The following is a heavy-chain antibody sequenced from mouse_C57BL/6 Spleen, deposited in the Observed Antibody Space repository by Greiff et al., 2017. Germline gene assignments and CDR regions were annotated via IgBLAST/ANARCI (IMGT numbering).Heavy chain of an antibody. J-gene: IGHJ3*01. D-gene: IGHD1-1*01. Sequence: VQLQQPGAELVKPGASVKMSCKASGYTFTSYWITWVKQRPGQGLEWIGDIYPGSGSTNYNEKFKSKATLTVDTSSSTAYMQLSSLTSEDSAVYSCARSGDSSSPAWFAYWGQGTLVTVSA. CDR2: IYPGSGST. V-gene: IGHV1-55*01. CDR1: GYTFTSYW. CDR3: ARSGDSSSPAWFAY.